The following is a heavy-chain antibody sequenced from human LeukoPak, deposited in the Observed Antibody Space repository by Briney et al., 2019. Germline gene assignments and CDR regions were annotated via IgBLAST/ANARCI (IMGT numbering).Heavy chain of an antibody. J-gene: IGHJ4*02. Sequence: RAGGSLRLSCAASGFPFNTHWMGWIRQAPGAGLEWVADMNFDGSEKYHADSVKGRFTISRDDAKNSLYLQMNSLRPEDTAVYFCARETQRSYWHWRQGTLVTVSS. CDR2: MNFDGSEK. D-gene: IGHD2-8*02. CDR1: GFPFNTHW. V-gene: IGHV3-7*01. CDR3: ARETQRSYWH.